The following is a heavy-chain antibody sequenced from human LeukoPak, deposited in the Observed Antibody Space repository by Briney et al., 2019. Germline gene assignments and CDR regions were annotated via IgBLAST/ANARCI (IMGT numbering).Heavy chain of an antibody. CDR1: GGSISSGGYS. CDR3: AREDMITFGGVIVN. V-gene: IGHV4-30-2*01. CDR2: IYHSGST. J-gene: IGHJ4*02. Sequence: TLSLTCAVSGGSISSGGYSWSWIRQPPGKGLEWTGYIYHSGSTYYNPSLKSRVTISVDRSKNQFSLKLSSVTAADTAVYYCAREDMITFGGVIVNWGQGTLVTVSS. D-gene: IGHD3-16*02.